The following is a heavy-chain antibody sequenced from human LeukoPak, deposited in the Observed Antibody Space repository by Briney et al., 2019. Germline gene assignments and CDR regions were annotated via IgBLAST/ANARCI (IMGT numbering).Heavy chain of an antibody. Sequence: GGSLRLSCAASGFTFSAYAMSWVRQAPGKGLQWVSGFNGISGSGDTTQYADSVKGRFTISRDNAKNSLYLQMNSLRAEDTAVYYCASRITMVRGVIYWSQGTLVTVSS. CDR3: ASRITMVRGVIY. CDR1: GFTFSAYA. V-gene: IGHV3-23*01. J-gene: IGHJ4*02. CDR2: FNGISGSGDTT. D-gene: IGHD3-10*01.